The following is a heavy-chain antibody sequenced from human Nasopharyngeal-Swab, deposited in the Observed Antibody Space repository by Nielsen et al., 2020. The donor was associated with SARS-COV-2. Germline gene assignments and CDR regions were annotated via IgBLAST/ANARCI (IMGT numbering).Heavy chain of an antibody. J-gene: IGHJ3*02. D-gene: IGHD3-3*01. CDR2: IKEDGSEK. Sequence: GESLKISCAASGFTFTTYWMTWVRQAPGKGLEWVANIKEDGSEKNYVDSVKGRFTISRDNSKNTLYLQMNSLRAEDTAVYYCANLIFGDAFDIWGQGTMVTVSS. V-gene: IGHV3-7*01. CDR1: GFTFTTYW. CDR3: ANLIFGDAFDI.